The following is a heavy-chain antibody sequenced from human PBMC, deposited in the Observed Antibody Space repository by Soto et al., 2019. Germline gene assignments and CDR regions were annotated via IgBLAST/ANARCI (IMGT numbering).Heavy chain of an antibody. D-gene: IGHD5-12*01. CDR2: IYYSGST. V-gene: IGHV4-59*01. Sequence: LSLTCTVSGGSISSYYWSWIRQPPGKGLEWIGYIYYSGSTNYNPSLKSRVTISVDTSKNQFSLKLSSVTAADTAVYYCARVYESFGMDVWGQGTTVTVSS. J-gene: IGHJ6*02. CDR1: GGSISSYY. CDR3: ARVYESFGMDV.